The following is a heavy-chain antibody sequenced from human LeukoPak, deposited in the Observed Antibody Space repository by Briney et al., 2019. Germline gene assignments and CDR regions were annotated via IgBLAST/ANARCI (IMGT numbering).Heavy chain of an antibody. D-gene: IGHD3-22*01. CDR2: VNNSGST. Sequence: SETLSLTCAVYGGSFSGYYWSWVRQPPGKGLEWVGEVNNSGSTKYNPSLKSGVTISVDTSKNQFSLKLSSVTAADTAVYYCARGTEYYYDSSGYVFDYWGQGTLVTVSS. CDR1: GGSFSGYY. CDR3: ARGTEYYYDSSGYVFDY. V-gene: IGHV4-34*01. J-gene: IGHJ4*02.